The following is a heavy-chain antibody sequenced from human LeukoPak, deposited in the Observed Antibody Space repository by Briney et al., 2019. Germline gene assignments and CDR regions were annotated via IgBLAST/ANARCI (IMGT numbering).Heavy chain of an antibody. Sequence: GGSLRLSCAASGFTFSSCSMNWVRQAPGKGLEWVSSISSSSSYIYYADSVKGRFTISRDNAKNSLYLQMNSLRAEDTAVYYCAATEWLVYPDYWGQGTLVTVSS. V-gene: IGHV3-21*01. CDR1: GFTFSSCS. CDR2: ISSSSSYI. D-gene: IGHD6-19*01. J-gene: IGHJ4*02. CDR3: AATEWLVYPDY.